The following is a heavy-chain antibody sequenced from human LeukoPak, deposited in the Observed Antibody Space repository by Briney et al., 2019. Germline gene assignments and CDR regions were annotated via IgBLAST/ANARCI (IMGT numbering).Heavy chain of an antibody. CDR2: ISSDGSNK. CDR3: AKDPKAMAGNNYYGMVA. CDR1: GFTFSRYG. D-gene: IGHD6-19*01. Sequence: GRSLRLSCAASGFTFSRYGMHWVRQAPGKGLEWVAVISSDGSNKYYADSVKGRFSISRDNSKNALYLQMESLRAEDTAVYYCAKDPKAMAGNNYYGMVAWGQGTTVTVSS. J-gene: IGHJ6*02. V-gene: IGHV3-30*18.